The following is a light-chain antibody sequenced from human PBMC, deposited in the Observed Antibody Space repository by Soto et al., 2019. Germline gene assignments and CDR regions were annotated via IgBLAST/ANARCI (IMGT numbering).Light chain of an antibody. J-gene: IGKJ4*01. CDR3: QQSYSAPLT. CDR1: QDISNY. V-gene: IGKV1-39*01. CDR2: AAS. Sequence: DIQMTQSPSSLSASVGDRVTITCQASQDISNYLNWYQQKPGKAPKLLIYAASSLQSGVPSRFSGSGSGTDFTLTISSLQTEDFATYYCQQSYSAPLTFGGGPKVDIK.